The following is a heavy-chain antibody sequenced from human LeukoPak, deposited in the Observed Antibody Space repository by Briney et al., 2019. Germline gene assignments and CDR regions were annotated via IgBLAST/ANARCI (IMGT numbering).Heavy chain of an antibody. J-gene: IGHJ4*02. V-gene: IGHV1-8*01. CDR3: ARDRWGYSFDY. CDR1: GYTFSSHD. Sequence: ASVKVSCKASGYTFSSHDINWVRQVPGHGLEWMGWMNPNSGNTGYAQKFQGRVTMARNTSISTAYMELSRLRSDDTAVYYCARDRWGYSFDYWGQGTLVAVSS. D-gene: IGHD7-27*01. CDR2: MNPNSGNT.